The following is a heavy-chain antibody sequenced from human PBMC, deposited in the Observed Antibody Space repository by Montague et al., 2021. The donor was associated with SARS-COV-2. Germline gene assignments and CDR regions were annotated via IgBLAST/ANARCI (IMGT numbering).Heavy chain of an antibody. Sequence: SETLSLTCTVSGVSSSRTTSYWAWIRQPPGKGLEWLGSISYSGHTNYNSSLKSRVTISIDTSKNQFSLRLTSVSAADTAVYYCARRYGSAFDYWGQGTLVTVSS. CDR1: GVSSSRTTSY. J-gene: IGHJ4*02. CDR2: ISYSGHT. D-gene: IGHD3-10*01. V-gene: IGHV4-39*01. CDR3: ARRYGSAFDY.